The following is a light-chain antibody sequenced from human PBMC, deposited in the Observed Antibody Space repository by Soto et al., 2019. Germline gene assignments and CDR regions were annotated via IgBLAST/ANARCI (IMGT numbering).Light chain of an antibody. CDR1: SSDVGGYNY. CDR2: DVS. J-gene: IGLJ1*01. Sequence: QSVLTQPASVSGSPGQSMTISCTGTSSDVGGYNYVSWYQQHPGKAPKLMIYDVSNRPSGVSNRFSGSKSGNTASLTISGLHAEDEADYYCSSYTSSSTPLYVFGTGTKLTVL. V-gene: IGLV2-14*01. CDR3: SSYTSSSTPLYV.